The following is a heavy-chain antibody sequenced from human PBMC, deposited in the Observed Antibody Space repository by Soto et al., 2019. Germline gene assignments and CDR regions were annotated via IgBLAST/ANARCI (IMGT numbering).Heavy chain of an antibody. V-gene: IGHV4-4*07. CDR3: VRDGTKTLRDWFDP. CDR1: GASISGYY. CDR2: IYATGTT. D-gene: IGHD1-1*01. Sequence: SETLSLTCTVSGASISGYYWSWIRKSAGKGLEWIGRIYATGTTDYNPSLKSRVMMSVDTSKKQFSLRLRSVTAAATAVYYCVRDGTKTLRDWFDPWGQGISVTVSS. J-gene: IGHJ5*02.